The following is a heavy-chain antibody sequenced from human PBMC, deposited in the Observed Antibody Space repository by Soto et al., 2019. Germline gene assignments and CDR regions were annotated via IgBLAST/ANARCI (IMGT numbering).Heavy chain of an antibody. V-gene: IGHV1-18*04. CDR3: ARAEEMPSYYSDARDV. Sequence: VWLVQSGAEVKSLWATVKVSCQASGYSFSKFGIVWVRQAPGRGFECVCWINNYNGHTNFAPKFKCRVSLTRDSSAPKAYMELSSLTPDYSAIYFCARAEEMPSYYSDARDVGGQGTAVTVSS. CDR1: GYSFSKFG. D-gene: IGHD2-2*01. CDR2: INNYNGHT. J-gene: IGHJ6*02.